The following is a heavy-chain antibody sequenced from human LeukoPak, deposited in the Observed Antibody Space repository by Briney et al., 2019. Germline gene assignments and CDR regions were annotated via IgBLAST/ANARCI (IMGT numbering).Heavy chain of an antibody. CDR2: IYYLAST. CDR3: ARDRSSWSFAD. J-gene: IGHJ4*02. CDR1: GGSISTYY. V-gene: IGHV4-59*01. Sequence: ASETLSLTCTVSGGSISTYYWSWIRQPPGKGLEWIGYIYYLASTNYNPSLKSRVTISVDTSKNQFSLKLNSVTAADTAVYYCARDRSSWSFADWGQGTLVTVSS. D-gene: IGHD6-13*01.